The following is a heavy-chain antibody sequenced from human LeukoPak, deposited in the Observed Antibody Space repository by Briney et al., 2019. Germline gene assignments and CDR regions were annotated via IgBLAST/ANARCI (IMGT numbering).Heavy chain of an antibody. V-gene: IGHV3-53*01. D-gene: IGHD2-2*01. J-gene: IGHJ4*02. CDR1: GFTVSSNY. CDR3: ARGACSSTSCYYGNYYFDS. CDR2: IYSGGST. Sequence: GGSLRLSYAASGFTVSSNYMSWVRQAPGKGLEWVSVIYSGGSTYYADSVKGRFTISRDNSKNTLCLQMNSLRAEDTAVYYCARGACSSTSCYYGNYYFDSWGQGTLVTVSS.